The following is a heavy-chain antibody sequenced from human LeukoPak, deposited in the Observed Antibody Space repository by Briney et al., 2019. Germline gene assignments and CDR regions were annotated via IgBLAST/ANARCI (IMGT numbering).Heavy chain of an antibody. V-gene: IGHV3-30*02. CDR3: AKGARGGRILLFITGTPRGGRDWFDP. CDR1: GFTFSSYG. Sequence: PGGSLRLSCAASGFTFSSYGMHWVRQAPGKGLEWVAFIRYDGSNKYYADSVKGRFTISRDNSKNTLYLQMNSLRAEDTAVYYCAKGARGGRILLFITGTPRGGRDWFDPWGQGTLVTVSS. D-gene: IGHD1-20*01. CDR2: IRYDGSNK. J-gene: IGHJ5*02.